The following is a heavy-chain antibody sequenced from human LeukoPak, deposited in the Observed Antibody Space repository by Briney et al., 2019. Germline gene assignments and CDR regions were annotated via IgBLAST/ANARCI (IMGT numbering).Heavy chain of an antibody. CDR2: IYHSGST. J-gene: IGHJ5*02. CDR3: ARARGCSSTSCLNWFDP. CDR1: GGSISSGGYY. D-gene: IGHD2-2*01. Sequence: SETLSLTCTVSGGSISSGGYYWSWIRQPPGKGLEWIGYIYHSGSTYYNSSLKSRVTISVDRSKNQFSLKLSSVTAADTAVYYCARARGCSSTSCLNWFDPWGQGTLVTVSS. V-gene: IGHV4-30-2*01.